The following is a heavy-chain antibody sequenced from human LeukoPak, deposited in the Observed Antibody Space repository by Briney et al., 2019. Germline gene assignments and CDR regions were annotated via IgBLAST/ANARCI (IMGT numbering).Heavy chain of an antibody. CDR1: GFTFSSYA. CDR2: ISGSGGST. D-gene: IGHD7-27*01. J-gene: IGHJ4*02. V-gene: IGHV3-23*01. CDR3: ARDHNWGPDY. Sequence: GGSLRLACAASGFTFSSYAMAWVRQAPGKGLEWVSGISGSGGSTFYADSVKGRFTISRDNSKNTLYLQMNSLSAEDTAVYYCARDHNWGPDYWGQGTLVSVSS.